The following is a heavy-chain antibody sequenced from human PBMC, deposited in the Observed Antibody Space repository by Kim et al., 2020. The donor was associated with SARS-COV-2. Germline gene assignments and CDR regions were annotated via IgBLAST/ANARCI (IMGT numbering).Heavy chain of an antibody. D-gene: IGHD2-2*01. CDR3: ARDLALEFCSSTSCSGGGVRYYYYGMDV. J-gene: IGHJ6*02. V-gene: IGHV3-33*01. Sequence: GGSLRLSCAASGFTFSSYGMHWVRQAPGKGLEWVAVIWYDGSNKYYADSVKGRFTISRDNSKNTLYLQMNSLRAEDTAVYYCARDLALEFCSSTSCSGGGVRYYYYGMDVWGQGTTVTVSS. CDR1: GFTFSSYG. CDR2: IWYDGSNK.